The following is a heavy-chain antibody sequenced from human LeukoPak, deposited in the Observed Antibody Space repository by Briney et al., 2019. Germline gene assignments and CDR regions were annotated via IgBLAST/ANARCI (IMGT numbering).Heavy chain of an antibody. J-gene: IGHJ4*02. D-gene: IGHD3-10*01. Sequence: SETLSLTCTVSGGSISSYYWSWVRQPPGKGLEWIGYIYYSGSSNYNPSLKRRVTISVDTSKHQFSLKLSSVTAADTAVYYCARALLWFGELSYYFDYWGQGTLVTVSS. CDR2: IYYSGSS. CDR3: ARALLWFGELSYYFDY. V-gene: IGHV4-59*01. CDR1: GGSISSYY.